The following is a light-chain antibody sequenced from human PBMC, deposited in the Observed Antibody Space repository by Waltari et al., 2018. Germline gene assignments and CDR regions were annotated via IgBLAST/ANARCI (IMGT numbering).Light chain of an antibody. Sequence: EIVMTQSPATLSVSPGERVTLSCRASQSVSSNLDWYQQKPGQAPRVLIYAASTRATGIPARFSGSGSGTEFTLTISSLQSEDFAVYYCQQYNNWPPMYTFGQGTKLEIK. J-gene: IGKJ2*01. CDR2: AAS. V-gene: IGKV3-15*01. CDR3: QQYNNWPPMYT. CDR1: QSVSSN.